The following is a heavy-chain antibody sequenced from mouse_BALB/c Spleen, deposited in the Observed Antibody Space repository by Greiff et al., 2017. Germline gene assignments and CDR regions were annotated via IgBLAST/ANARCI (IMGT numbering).Heavy chain of an antibody. V-gene: IGHV1-4*02. CDR1: GYTFTSYT. D-gene: IGHD2-14*01. CDR3: ARTGFNRMDY. Sequence: QVQLQQSAAELARPGASVKMSCKASGYTFTSYTMHWVKQRPGQGLEWIGYINPSSGYTEYNQKFKDKTTLTADKSSSTAYMQLSSLTSEDSAVYYCARTGFNRMDYWGQGTSVTVSS. J-gene: IGHJ4*01. CDR2: INPSSGYT.